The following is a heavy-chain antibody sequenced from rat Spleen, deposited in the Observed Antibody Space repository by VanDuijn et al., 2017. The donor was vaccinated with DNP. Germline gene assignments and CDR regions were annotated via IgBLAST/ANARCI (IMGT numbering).Heavy chain of an antibody. CDR1: GFNFNDYW. Sequence: EVQLVESGGGLVQPGRSLKLSCAASGFNFNDYWMGWVRQAPGKGLEWIGEINKDSSTIKYIPSMKDKLTISRDNAQNTLNLQMSKLGSEDTAIYYCVREKFGVDYWGQGVMVTVSS. V-gene: IGHV4-2*01. CDR2: INKDSSTI. J-gene: IGHJ2*01. D-gene: IGHD4-3*01. CDR3: VREKFGVDY.